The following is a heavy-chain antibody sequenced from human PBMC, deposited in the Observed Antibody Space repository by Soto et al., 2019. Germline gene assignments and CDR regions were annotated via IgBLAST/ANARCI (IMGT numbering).Heavy chain of an antibody. J-gene: IGHJ4*02. D-gene: IGHD1-1*01. CDR3: AGNWNDGDDYFDY. CDR2: INPKSGGT. CDR1: GYTFTGYY. Sequence: QVQLVQSGAEVKKPGASVKVSCKASGYTFTGYYLHWVRQAPGHGPEWMGWINPKSGGTSYSKKFQGRVTMTRDTSISTAYMELRRLRSDDTAVYHCAGNWNDGDDYFDYWGQGTLVTVSS. V-gene: IGHV1-2*02.